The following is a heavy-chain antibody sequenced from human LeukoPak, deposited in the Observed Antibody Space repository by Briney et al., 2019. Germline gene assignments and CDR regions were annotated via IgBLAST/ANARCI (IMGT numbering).Heavy chain of an antibody. V-gene: IGHV4-4*07. D-gene: IGHD3-10*01. CDR3: ARTMVRGVITYINWFDP. CDR1: GGFISSYY. CDR2: IYTSGST. Sequence: SETLSLTCNVSGGFISSYYWSWIRQPAGKGLEWIGRIYTSGSTNSNPSLKSRVTMSVDTSKNQFSLKLSSVTAADTAVYYCARTMVRGVITYINWFDPWGQGTLVTVSS. J-gene: IGHJ5*02.